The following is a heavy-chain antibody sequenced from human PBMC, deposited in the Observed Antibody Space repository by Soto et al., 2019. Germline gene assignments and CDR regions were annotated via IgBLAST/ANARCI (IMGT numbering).Heavy chain of an antibody. J-gene: IGHJ6*02. Sequence: PXASLSLTCTVCGGAFSSGGDYWSWIRQPPGKGLEWIGYIYYSGSTNYNPSLKSRVTISVDTSKNQFSLKLSSVTAADTAVYYCARDHIVVVTASPYYYYYGMDVWGQGTTVTVSS. CDR2: IYYSGST. V-gene: IGHV4-61*08. D-gene: IGHD2-21*02. CDR1: GGAFSSGGDY. CDR3: ARDHIVVVTASPYYYYYGMDV.